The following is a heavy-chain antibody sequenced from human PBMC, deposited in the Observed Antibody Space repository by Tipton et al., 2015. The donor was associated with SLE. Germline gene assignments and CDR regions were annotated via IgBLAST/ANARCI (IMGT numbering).Heavy chain of an antibody. J-gene: IGHJ4*02. CDR1: GGSISSSSYY. CDR3: ARHDSESPFDY. V-gene: IGHV4-39*07. CDR2: IYYSGST. Sequence: LRLSCTVSGGSISSSSYYWGWIRQPPGKGLEWIGIIYYSGSTYYNPSLKSRVTISVDTSKNQFSLKLSSVTAADTAVYYCARHDSESPFDYWGQGTLVTVSS. D-gene: IGHD1-14*01.